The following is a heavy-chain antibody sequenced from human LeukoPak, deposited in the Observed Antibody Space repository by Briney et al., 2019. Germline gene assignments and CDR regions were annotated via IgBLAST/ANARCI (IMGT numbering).Heavy chain of an antibody. CDR3: ARDCSGGSCYDAFDI. D-gene: IGHD2-15*01. CDR1: GFTFSSYS. V-gene: IGHV3-21*01. J-gene: IGHJ3*02. Sequence: GGSLRLSCAASGFTFSSYSMNWVRQAPGKGLEWVSSISSSSSYIYYADSVKGRLTISRDNAKNSLYLQMNSLRAEDTAVYYCARDCSGGSCYDAFDIWGQGTMVTVSS. CDR2: ISSSSSYI.